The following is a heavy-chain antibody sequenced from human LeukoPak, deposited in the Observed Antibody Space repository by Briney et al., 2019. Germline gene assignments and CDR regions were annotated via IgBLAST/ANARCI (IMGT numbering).Heavy chain of an antibody. CDR3: ARGGLSSSWSSAFDI. V-gene: IGHV3-74*01. CDR2: INSDGSST. J-gene: IGHJ3*02. D-gene: IGHD6-13*01. Sequence: PGGSLRLSWAASGFTFSSYWMHWVRQAPGKGLVWVSRINSDGSSTSYADSVKGRFTISRDNAKNTLYLQMNSLRAEDTAVYYCARGGLSSSWSSAFDIWGQGTMVTVSS. CDR1: GFTFSSYW.